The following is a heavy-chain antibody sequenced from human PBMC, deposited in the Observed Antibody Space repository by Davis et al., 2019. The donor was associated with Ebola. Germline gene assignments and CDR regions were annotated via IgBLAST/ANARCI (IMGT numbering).Heavy chain of an antibody. CDR2: ITPSGGDT. Sequence: PGGSLRLSCAASGFTFSDYAMGWVRQAPGEGLEWVSAITPSGGDTYHADAVKGRLVISRDNSKNTLYLQMNSLRAEDTAVYYCAKGSTSSRPYYFDYWGQGTLVTVSS. CDR1: GFTFSDYA. CDR3: AKGSTSSRPYYFDY. V-gene: IGHV3-23*01. J-gene: IGHJ4*02. D-gene: IGHD6-6*01.